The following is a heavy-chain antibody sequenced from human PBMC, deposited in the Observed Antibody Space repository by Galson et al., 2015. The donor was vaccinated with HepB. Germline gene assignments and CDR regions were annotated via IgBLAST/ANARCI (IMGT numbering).Heavy chain of an antibody. D-gene: IGHD6-19*01. CDR1: GFTFSNYW. J-gene: IGHJ4*02. V-gene: IGHV3-74*01. CDR2: INTDGSII. CDR3: ARIFPVAGTVY. Sequence: SLRLSCAASGFTFSNYWMYWVRQAPGRGLVWVSDINTDGSIIRYADSVKGRFTISRDNAKKIVYLEMNSLRGEDTAVYYCARIFPVAGTVYWGQGVLVTVS.